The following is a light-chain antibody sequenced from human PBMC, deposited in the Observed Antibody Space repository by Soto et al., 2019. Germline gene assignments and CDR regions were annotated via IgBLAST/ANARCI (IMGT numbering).Light chain of an antibody. CDR3: HQYGRSPT. Sequence: EIVLTQSPGTLSLSPGERATLSCRSSQSVSSNYLAWYQQKPDQAPRLVIYDVSGRATGIPDRFSGSGSGTDFPLTISRLEPEDFAVYYCHQYGRSPTFGQGTKVEIK. V-gene: IGKV3-20*01. CDR2: DVS. CDR1: QSVSSNY. J-gene: IGKJ1*01.